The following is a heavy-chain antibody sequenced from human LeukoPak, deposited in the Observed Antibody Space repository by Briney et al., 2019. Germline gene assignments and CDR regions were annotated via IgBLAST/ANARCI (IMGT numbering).Heavy chain of an antibody. J-gene: IGHJ4*02. V-gene: IGHV3-30*18. CDR3: AKDTPSPNSGFYHY. Sequence: GRSLRLSCAASGFTFSSSGIHWVRQAPGKGLEWVSTVSQDGSNSYYGDSVKGRFIISRDNSRNTVYLQMNSLRAEDTAVYFCAKDTPSPNSGFYHYWGQGTPVTVSS. D-gene: IGHD5-12*01. CDR1: GFTFSSSG. CDR2: VSQDGSNS.